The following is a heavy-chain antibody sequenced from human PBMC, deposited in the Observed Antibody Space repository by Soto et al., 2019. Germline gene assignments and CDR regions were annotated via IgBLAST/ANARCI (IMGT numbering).Heavy chain of an antibody. CDR2: IIPIFGTA. V-gene: IGHV1-69*01. CDR1: GGTFSSYA. J-gene: IGHJ4*02. D-gene: IGHD6-19*01. Sequence: QVQLVQSGAEVKKPGSSVKVSCKASGGTFSSYAISWVRQAPGQGLEWMGGIIPIFGTANYAQKFQGRVTITADESTSTAYMELSSLRSEDTAVYYCARGIVATSGRIAVAGFDYWGQGTLVTVSS. CDR3: ARGIVATSGRIAVAGFDY.